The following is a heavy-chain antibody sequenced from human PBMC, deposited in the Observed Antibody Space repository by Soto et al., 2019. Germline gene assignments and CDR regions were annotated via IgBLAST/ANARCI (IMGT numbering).Heavy chain of an antibody. CDR3: ARIFYDSSGYLSHDY. D-gene: IGHD3-22*01. CDR2: IFSNDEK. CDR1: GFSLSNARMG. Sequence: SGPTLVNPTETLPLTCTVSGFSLSNARMGVSWIRQPPGKALEWLAHIFSNDEKSYSTSLKSRLTISKDTSKSQVVLTMTNMDPVDTATYYCARIFYDSSGYLSHDYWGQGTLVTVSS. J-gene: IGHJ4*02. V-gene: IGHV2-26*01.